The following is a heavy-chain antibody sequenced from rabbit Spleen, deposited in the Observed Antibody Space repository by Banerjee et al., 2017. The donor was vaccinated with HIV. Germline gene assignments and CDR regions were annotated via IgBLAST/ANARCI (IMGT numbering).Heavy chain of an antibody. Sequence: QSLEESGGGLVQPEGSLTLICTASGFSFSSRYYMCWVRQAPGKGLEWIGCIGFGSTGNTYYATWAKGRFTISKTSSTTVTLQMTSLTAADSATYFCARDLVAVIGWNFNWWGPGTLVTV. V-gene: IGHV1S40*01. D-gene: IGHD1-1*01. CDR3: ARDLVAVIGWNFNW. J-gene: IGHJ6*01. CDR1: GFSFSSRYY. CDR2: IGFGSTGNT.